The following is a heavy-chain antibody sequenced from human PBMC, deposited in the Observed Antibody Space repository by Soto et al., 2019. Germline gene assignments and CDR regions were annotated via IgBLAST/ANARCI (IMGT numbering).Heavy chain of an antibody. CDR3: ARDIGEMSAV. Sequence: PGGSLRLSCTGSGFTFSSSTMTWVRQGPGKGLEWVSSISSSSSYIYFADSLKGRFTISRDNAKNSLHLQMNSLRAEDTAVYYCARDIGEMSAVWGQGTQVTVSS. D-gene: IGHD3-10*01. V-gene: IGHV3-21*06. CDR2: ISSSSSYI. CDR1: GFTFSSST. J-gene: IGHJ4*02.